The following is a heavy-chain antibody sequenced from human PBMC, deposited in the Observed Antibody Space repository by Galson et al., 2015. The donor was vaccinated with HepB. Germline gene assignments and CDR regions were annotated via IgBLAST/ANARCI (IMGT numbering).Heavy chain of an antibody. D-gene: IGHD3-9*01. J-gene: IGHJ4*02. CDR3: ARESQVLRYFDWSRGAYFDY. CDR2: INPNSGGT. V-gene: IGHV1-2*05. CDR1: GYTFTGYC. Sequence: SVKVSCKASGYTFTGYCLHWVRQAPGQGLEWMGRINPNSGGTNYAQKFQGRVIMTRDTSITTAYMELRRLRSDDTVVYYCARESQVLRYFDWSRGAYFDYWGQGTLVTVSS.